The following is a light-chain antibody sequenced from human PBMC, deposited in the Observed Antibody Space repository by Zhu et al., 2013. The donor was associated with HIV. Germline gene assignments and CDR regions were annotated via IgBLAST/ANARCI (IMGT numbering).Light chain of an antibody. CDR1: QSVGTN. V-gene: IGKV3-20*01. J-gene: IGKJ4*01. CDR2: GAS. Sequence: EIVLTQSPGTLSLSPGERATLSCRASQSVGTNVAWYQQKPGQAPRLLIYGASSRATGVPDRFSGSGSGTDFTLTIRGLEPEDFAVYYCQQCGSLPLTFGGGTKVEIK. CDR3: QQCGSLPLT.